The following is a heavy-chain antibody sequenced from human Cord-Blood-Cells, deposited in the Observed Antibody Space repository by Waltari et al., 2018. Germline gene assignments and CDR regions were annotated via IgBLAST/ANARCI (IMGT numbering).Heavy chain of an antibody. J-gene: IGHJ3*02. Sequence: QVQLVQSGAAVKKPGASVKVSCKASGYTFTSSYMHWVRQAPVQGLEWMGIINPSGGSTSYAQKFQGRVTMTRDTSTSTVYMELSSLRSEDTAVYYCARFEPGIAAAGTTFDIWGQGTMVTVSS. CDR2: INPSGGST. V-gene: IGHV1-46*01. D-gene: IGHD6-13*01. CDR1: GYTFTSSY. CDR3: ARFEPGIAAAGTTFDI.